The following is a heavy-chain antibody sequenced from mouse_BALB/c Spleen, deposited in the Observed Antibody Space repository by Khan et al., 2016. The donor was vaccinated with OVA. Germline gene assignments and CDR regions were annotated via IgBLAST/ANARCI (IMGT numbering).Heavy chain of an antibody. CDR3: ARKKYYGYAMDY. J-gene: IGHJ4*01. Sequence: EVQLVESGPGLVKPSQSLSLTCTVTGYSITSDYAWDWIRQFPGNKLEWMGYISYGGSTSYNPSLKSRISITRDTSKNQFFLQLNSVTTEDTATYDCARKKYYGYAMDYWGQGTSVTVAS. V-gene: IGHV3-2*02. D-gene: IGHD1-1*01. CDR2: ISYGGST. CDR1: GYSITSDYA.